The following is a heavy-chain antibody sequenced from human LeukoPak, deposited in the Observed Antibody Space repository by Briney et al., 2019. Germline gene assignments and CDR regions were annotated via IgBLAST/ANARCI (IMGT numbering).Heavy chain of an antibody. CDR2: ISSSSSYI. V-gene: IGHV3-21*01. J-gene: IGHJ4*02. CDR3: ARAPIAAAGQGQIDY. CDR1: GFTFSSCS. D-gene: IGHD6-13*01. Sequence: PGGSLRLSCAASGFTFSSCSMNWVRQAPGKGLEWVSSISSSSSYIYYADSVKGRFTISRDNAKNSLYLQMNSLRAEDTAVYYCARAPIAAAGQGQIDYWGQGTLVTVFS.